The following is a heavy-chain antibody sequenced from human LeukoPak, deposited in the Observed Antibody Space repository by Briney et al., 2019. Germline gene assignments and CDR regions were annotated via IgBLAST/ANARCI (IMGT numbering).Heavy chain of an antibody. CDR3: ARGGSTVTTDFPFDP. J-gene: IGHJ5*02. Sequence: ASVTVSCTASGYTFTSYYMHWVRQAPGQGLEWMGIINPSGGSTSYAQKFQGRVTMTRDTSTSTVYMELSSLRSEDTAVYYCARGGSTVTTDFPFDPWGQGTLVTVSS. D-gene: IGHD4-17*01. V-gene: IGHV1-46*01. CDR1: GYTFTSYY. CDR2: INPSGGST.